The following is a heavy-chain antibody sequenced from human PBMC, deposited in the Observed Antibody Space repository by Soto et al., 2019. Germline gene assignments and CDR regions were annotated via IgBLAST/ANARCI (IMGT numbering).Heavy chain of an antibody. Sequence: PSETLSLTCIVSGGSVSSHYWSWVRQPAGKGLEWIGRIYISGNTKYNPSFKSRVTMSVDTSKNQVSLRLSSVTAADTAVYHCARELKPYNSGWYFTLSWSQGTQVTVSS. D-gene: IGHD6-19*01. V-gene: IGHV4-4*07. CDR1: GGSVSSHY. J-gene: IGHJ5*02. CDR3: ARELKPYNSGWYFTLS. CDR2: IYISGNT.